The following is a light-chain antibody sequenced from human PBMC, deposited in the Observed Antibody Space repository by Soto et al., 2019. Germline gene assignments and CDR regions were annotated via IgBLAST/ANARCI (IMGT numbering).Light chain of an antibody. CDR1: SSDVSGSNY. V-gene: IGLV2-14*01. Sequence: QSVLTQPASVSGSPGQSITISCTGTSSDVSGSNYVSWYQQHPGKAPKLMIYDVSNRPSGVSARFSGSKSGNTASLTISGLQTEDEADYYCGSYTSSSTLYVFGTGTKLTVL. J-gene: IGLJ1*01. CDR2: DVS. CDR3: GSYTSSSTLYV.